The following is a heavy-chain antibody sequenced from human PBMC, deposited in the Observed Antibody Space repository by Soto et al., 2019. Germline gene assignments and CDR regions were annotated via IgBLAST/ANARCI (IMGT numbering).Heavy chain of an antibody. V-gene: IGHV4-31*03. Sequence: QVQLQESGPGLVKPSQTLSLTCTVSGGSISSGGYSGSWIRKHPGKGLGWIGYINYSGSTYYNPAPKSRVTITVDTSKNQFSLKLSSVTAADTAVYYCARVLLSTYCGGDCYYFDYWGQGTLVTVSS. J-gene: IGHJ4*02. CDR1: GGSISSGGYS. CDR2: INYSGST. D-gene: IGHD2-21*02. CDR3: ARVLLSTYCGGDCYYFDY.